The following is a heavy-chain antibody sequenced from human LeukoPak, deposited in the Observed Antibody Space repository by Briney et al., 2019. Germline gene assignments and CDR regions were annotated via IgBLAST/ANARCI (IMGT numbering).Heavy chain of an antibody. Sequence: SETLSLTCSVSGGSITTSSYYWGWIRQPPEKGLEWIGSIYYTGGTYYSPSLKSRVTISVDTSKNQFSLKLSSVTAADTAVYYCARDPYGDYGLFHNWFDPWGQGTLVTVSS. CDR1: GGSITTSSYY. J-gene: IGHJ5*02. CDR3: ARDPYGDYGLFHNWFDP. D-gene: IGHD4-17*01. V-gene: IGHV4-39*07. CDR2: IYYTGGT.